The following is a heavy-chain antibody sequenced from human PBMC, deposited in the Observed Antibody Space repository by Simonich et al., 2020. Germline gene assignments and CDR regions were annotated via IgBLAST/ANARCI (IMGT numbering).Heavy chain of an antibody. J-gene: IGHJ6*03. V-gene: IGHV1-2*02. CDR3: ARDRAARYYYYYYMDV. CDR2: INPNSGAT. CDR1: GYTFTGYY. Sequence: QVQLVQSGAEVKKPGASVKVSCKASGYTFTGYYMHWVRQAPGQGLEWRGCINPNSGATNYAQKYQGRVPMTRDTSISTAYMELSRLRSDDTAVYYCARDRAARYYYYYYMDVWGKGTTVTVSS. D-gene: IGHD6-6*01.